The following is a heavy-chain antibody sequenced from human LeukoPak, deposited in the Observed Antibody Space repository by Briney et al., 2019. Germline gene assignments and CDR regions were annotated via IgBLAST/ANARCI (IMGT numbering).Heavy chain of an antibody. J-gene: IGHJ6*02. D-gene: IGHD3-22*01. CDR1: GFIFNNFG. V-gene: IGHV3-48*04. CDR3: AKDFPHYYEVPHGMDV. CDR2: ISVRAGTI. Sequence: RPGGSLRLSCAASGFIFNNFGMTWVRQAPGKGLEWIAYISVRAGTIYYGDSAEGRFTISRDDAKNSLYLQMNGLRVEDTAIYYCAKDFPHYYEVPHGMDVWGQGTTVTV.